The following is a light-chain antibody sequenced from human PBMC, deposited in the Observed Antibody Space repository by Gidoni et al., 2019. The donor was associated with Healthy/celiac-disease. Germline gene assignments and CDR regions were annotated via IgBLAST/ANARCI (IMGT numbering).Light chain of an antibody. V-gene: IGKV1-33*01. CDR1: QDISNY. CDR3: QQYDNLPPYT. CDR2: DAS. J-gene: IGKJ2*01. Sequence: DIQMTQSPSSLSASVGDRVTITCQASQDISNYLTWYQQKPGKAPKLLIYDASNLETGVPSRFSGSGSGTDFNFTIRSLQPEDIATYYCQQYDNLPPYTFGQXTKLEIK.